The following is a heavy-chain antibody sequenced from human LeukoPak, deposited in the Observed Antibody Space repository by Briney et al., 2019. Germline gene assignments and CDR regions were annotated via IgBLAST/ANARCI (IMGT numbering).Heavy chain of an antibody. Sequence: SETLSLTCAVYGGSFSGYYWSWIRQPPGKGLEWIGYIYYSGITKFNPSLMSRVTISIDTSKNQFSLKLNSVTAADTAVYYCARSSHLWGPGTLVIVSS. D-gene: IGHD3-10*01. V-gene: IGHV4-59*01. CDR2: IYYSGIT. J-gene: IGHJ5*02. CDR1: GGSFSGYY. CDR3: ARSSHL.